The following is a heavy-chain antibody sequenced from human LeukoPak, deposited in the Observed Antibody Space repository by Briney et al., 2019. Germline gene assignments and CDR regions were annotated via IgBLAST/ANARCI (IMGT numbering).Heavy chain of an antibody. CDR1: GFPFSSYA. J-gene: IGHJ4*02. CDR2: IAGSDGFT. Sequence: PGGSLRLSGAASGFPFSSYAMNWVRKAPGKGLEWVSVIAGSDGFTQYADSVKGRFTISRDNSKNTVYLQMNRLRVGDTALYYCVRSLDYWGQGTLVTVSS. CDR3: VRSLDY. V-gene: IGHV3-23*01.